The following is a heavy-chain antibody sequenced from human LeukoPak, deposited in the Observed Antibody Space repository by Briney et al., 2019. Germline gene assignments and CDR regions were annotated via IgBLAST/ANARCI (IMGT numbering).Heavy chain of an antibody. D-gene: IGHD6-13*01. J-gene: IGHJ4*02. CDR1: GGSFSGYF. CDR2: INHKGST. V-gene: IGHV4-34*01. Sequence: AETLSLTCAVYGGSFSGYFWTWIRQRPGKGLEWIGEINHKGSTNCNPSLRSRLTISVDKSKNQVSLKLSSVTAADTAVYFCTRAGAQQQLVDFWGQETLVSVSS. CDR3: TRAGAQQQLVDF.